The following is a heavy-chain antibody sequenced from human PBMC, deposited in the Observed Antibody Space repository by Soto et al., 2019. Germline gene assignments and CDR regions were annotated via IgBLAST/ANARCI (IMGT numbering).Heavy chain of an antibody. CDR1: GYTCTSSG. J-gene: IGHJ3*02. CDR2: INAGNGNT. Sequence: ASVRVSCRASGYTCTSSGMHWVRQAPGQRLEWMGWINAGNGNTKYSQKFQGRVTITRDTSASTAYMELSSLRSEDTAVYYCARDFTYGDYALDAFDIWGQGTMVTVSS. D-gene: IGHD4-17*01. V-gene: IGHV1-3*01. CDR3: ARDFTYGDYALDAFDI.